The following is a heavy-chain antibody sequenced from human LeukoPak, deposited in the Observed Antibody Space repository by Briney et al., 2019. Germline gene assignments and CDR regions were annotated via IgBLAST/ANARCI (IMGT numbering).Heavy chain of an antibody. CDR3: ATDRLRVGFERVLWCDP. J-gene: IGHJ5*02. V-gene: IGHV1-2*02. Sequence: GASVKVSCKASGYTLSDFHMHWVRQAPGQGLEWMGWINPKSGGTNYAQKFQGRVTMTRDTSISTVYMEQSRLRSDDTAIYYCATDRLRVGFERVLWCDPWGPGPMVTVS. CDR1: GYTLSDFH. D-gene: IGHD1-1*01. CDR2: INPKSGGT.